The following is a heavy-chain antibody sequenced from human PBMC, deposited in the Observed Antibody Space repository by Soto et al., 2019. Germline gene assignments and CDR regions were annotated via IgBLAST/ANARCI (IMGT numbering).Heavy chain of an antibody. CDR1: GFTFSSYA. V-gene: IGHV3-30-3*01. D-gene: IGHD6-19*01. CDR3: VREPSGEQWLERIDY. Sequence: QVQLVESGGGVVQPGRSLRLSCAASGFTFSSYAMHWVRQAPGKGLEWVAVISYDGSNKHYADSEQGRFTVSRDNSKNTLYLQMNSLRPEDTAVYYCVREPSGEQWLERIDYWGQGTLVTVSS. CDR2: ISYDGSNK. J-gene: IGHJ4*02.